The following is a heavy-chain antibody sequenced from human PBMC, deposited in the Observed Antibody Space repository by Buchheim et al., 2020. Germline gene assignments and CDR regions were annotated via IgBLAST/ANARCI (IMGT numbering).Heavy chain of an antibody. CDR3: AKDRGSSGWSFDF. CDR2: ITFGGTVK. V-gene: IGHV3-23*01. J-gene: IGHJ4*02. D-gene: IGHD6-19*01. Sequence: EVHLLESGGGIIQPGGSLRLSCAASGFTFDDYTMSWVRQAPGKGLEWVSSITFGGTVKYYADSVKGRFTVSRENSKNMLYLQMNSLTVGDTALYYCAKDRGSSGWSFDFWGRGAL. CDR1: GFTFDDYT.